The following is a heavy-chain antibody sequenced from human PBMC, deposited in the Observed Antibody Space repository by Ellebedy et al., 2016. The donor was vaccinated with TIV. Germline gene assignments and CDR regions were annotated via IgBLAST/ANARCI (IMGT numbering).Heavy chain of an antibody. CDR1: GFTFSSYS. V-gene: IGHV3-48*01. J-gene: IGHJ3*02. Sequence: GESLKISCAASGFTFSSYSMNWVRQATGKGLEWVSYISSSSSTIYYADSVKGRFTISRDNAKNSLYLQMNSLRAEDTAVYYCASLGLVRGGDAFDIWGQGTMVTVSS. CDR2: ISSSSSTI. CDR3: ASLGLVRGGDAFDI. D-gene: IGHD3-16*01.